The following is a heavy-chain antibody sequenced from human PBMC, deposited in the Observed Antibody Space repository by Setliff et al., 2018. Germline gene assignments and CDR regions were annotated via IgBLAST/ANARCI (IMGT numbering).Heavy chain of an antibody. V-gene: IGHV3-15*01. J-gene: IGHJ4*02. CDR3: TTLVDLEWLFQL. Sequence: GGSLRLSCAASGFTFTNAWMNWVRQAPGKGLEWVGRIKSKTDGGTVDYAAPVKGRFTISRDNSKSTLSLQMNSLKTEDTAVYYCTTLVDLEWLFQLGGQGTLVTVSS. D-gene: IGHD3-3*01. CDR1: GFTFTNAW. CDR2: IKSKTDGGTV.